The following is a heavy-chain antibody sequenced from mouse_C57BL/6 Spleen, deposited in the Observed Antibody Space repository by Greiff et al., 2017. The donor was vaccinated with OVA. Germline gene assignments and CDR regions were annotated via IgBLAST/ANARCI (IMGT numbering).Heavy chain of an antibody. D-gene: IGHD2-5*01. Sequence: EVKLVESGGDLVKPGGSLKLSCAASGFTFSSYGMSWVRQTPDKRLEWVATISSGGSYTYYPDSVKGRFTISRDNAKNTLYLQMSSLKSEDTAMYYCARHSYYSNYYYYAMDYWGQGTSVTVSS. CDR3: ARHSYYSNYYYYAMDY. J-gene: IGHJ4*01. CDR2: ISSGGSYT. V-gene: IGHV5-6*01. CDR1: GFTFSSYG.